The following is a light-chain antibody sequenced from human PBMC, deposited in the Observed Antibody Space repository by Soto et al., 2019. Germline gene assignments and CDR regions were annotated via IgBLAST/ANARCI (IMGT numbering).Light chain of an antibody. Sequence: EITITQSPSTLSLSAGSRATLSCRAGQRIGDTSAWYQHKPGQAPRLLIYSASRGASGFPARFSGSGSGTDFTLTISILQAEDGVIDCSKQYNTLPTTFGQGTRVDI. CDR1: QRIGDT. CDR3: KQYNTLPTT. J-gene: IGKJ1*01. CDR2: SAS. V-gene: IGKV3-15*01.